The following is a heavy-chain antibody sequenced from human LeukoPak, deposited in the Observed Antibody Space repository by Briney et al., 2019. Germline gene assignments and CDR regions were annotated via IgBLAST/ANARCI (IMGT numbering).Heavy chain of an antibody. V-gene: IGHV4-30-2*01. CDR1: GGSISSGGYS. J-gene: IGHJ3*02. CDR3: ARVAKSWGYGDYDDAFDI. Sequence: SQTLSLTCAVSGGSISSGGYSWSGIRQPPGKGLEWIGYIYHSGSTYYNPSLKSRVTISVDRSKNQFSLKLSSVTAADTAVYYCARVAKSWGYGDYDDAFDIWGQGTMVTVSS. CDR2: IYHSGST. D-gene: IGHD4-17*01.